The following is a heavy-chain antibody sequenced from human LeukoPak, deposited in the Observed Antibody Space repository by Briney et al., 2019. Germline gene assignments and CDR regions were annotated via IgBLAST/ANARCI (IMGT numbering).Heavy chain of an antibody. CDR3: ARLREIPVFGVVTKSTSYFDY. V-gene: IGHV3-7*01. J-gene: IGHJ4*02. Sequence: GGSLRLSCAASGFTFSSYWMSWVRQAPGKGLELVANIKQDRSEKYYVDSVKGRFTISRDNAKNSLYLQMNSLRAEDTAVYYCARLREIPVFGVVTKSTSYFDYWGQGTLVTVSS. D-gene: IGHD3-3*01. CDR2: IKQDRSEK. CDR1: GFTFSSYW.